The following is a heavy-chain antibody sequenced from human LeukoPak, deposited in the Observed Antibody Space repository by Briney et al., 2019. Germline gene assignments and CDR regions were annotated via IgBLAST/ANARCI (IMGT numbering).Heavy chain of an antibody. D-gene: IGHD3-22*01. CDR2: ISGSGGST. CDR3: GKERPSYYDSSGYYPYYFDY. V-gene: IGHV3-23*01. Sequence: GGSLRLSCAASGFSFSSYAMSWVRQAPGKGLEWVSAISGSGGSTYYADSVKGRFTISRDNSKNTLYLQTNSLRAEDTAVYYCGKERPSYYDSSGYYPYYFDYWGQGTLVTGSS. J-gene: IGHJ4*02. CDR1: GFSFSSYA.